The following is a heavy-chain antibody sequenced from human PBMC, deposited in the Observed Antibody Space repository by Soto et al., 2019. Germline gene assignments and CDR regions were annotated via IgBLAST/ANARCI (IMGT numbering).Heavy chain of an antibody. CDR2: IYYSGST. D-gene: IGHD4-17*01. CDR3: ASSFPRWTTVTTGFGFAFDI. Sequence: SETLSLTCTVSGGSISSGGYYWSWIRQHPGKGLEWIGYIYYSGSTYYNPSLKSRVTISVDTSKNQFSLKLSSVTAADTAVYYCASSFPRWTTVTTGFGFAFDIWGQGTMVTVSS. CDR1: GGSISSGGYY. J-gene: IGHJ3*02. V-gene: IGHV4-31*03.